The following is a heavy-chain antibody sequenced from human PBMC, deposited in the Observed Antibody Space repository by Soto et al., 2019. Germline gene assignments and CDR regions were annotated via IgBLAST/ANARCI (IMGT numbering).Heavy chain of an antibody. CDR2: IYPGDSDT. V-gene: IGHV5-51*01. CDR3: ARSFRRSGAFDF. Sequence: GESLKISCKGSGYSFTSYWISWVRQMPGKGLEWMGIIYPGDSDTRYNPSFQGQVTISAGKSISTAFLQWRSLKASDTAMYFCARSFRRSGAFDFWGQGTMVTVSS. D-gene: IGHD3-10*01. CDR1: GYSFTSYW. J-gene: IGHJ3*01.